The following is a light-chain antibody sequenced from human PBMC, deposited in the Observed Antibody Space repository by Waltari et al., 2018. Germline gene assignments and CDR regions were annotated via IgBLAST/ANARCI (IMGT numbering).Light chain of an antibody. Sequence: SYEVTQPPSVSVSPGQTARITCSGDALPRKYVYWYQQKSGQAPVVVIYADTERPAGFPGGFSGSRSGTTATLTISGARVEDEADYYCYSSDSSGDQMVFGGGTKLTVL. V-gene: IGLV3-10*01. CDR2: ADT. CDR3: YSSDSSGDQMV. J-gene: IGLJ2*01. CDR1: ALPRKY.